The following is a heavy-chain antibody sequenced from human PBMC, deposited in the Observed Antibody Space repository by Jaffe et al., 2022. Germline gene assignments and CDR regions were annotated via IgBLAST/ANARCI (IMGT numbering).Heavy chain of an antibody. D-gene: IGHD6-6*01. Sequence: EVQLVESGGGLVQPGGSLRLSCAASGFTFSSYSMNWVRQAPGKGLEWVSYISSSSSTIYYADSVKGRFTISRDNAKNSLYLQMNSLRAEDTAVYYCARDPTPYSSSSMTDWFDPWGQGTLVTVSS. CDR1: GFTFSSYS. CDR3: ARDPTPYSSSSMTDWFDP. J-gene: IGHJ5*02. CDR2: ISSSSSTI. V-gene: IGHV3-48*01.